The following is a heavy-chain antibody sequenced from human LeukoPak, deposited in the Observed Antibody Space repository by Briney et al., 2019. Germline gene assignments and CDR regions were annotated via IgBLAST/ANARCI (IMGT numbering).Heavy chain of an antibody. J-gene: IGHJ4*02. V-gene: IGHV1-69*13. Sequence: SVKVSCXASGGTFSSYAISWVRQAPGQGLEWMGGIIPIFGTANYAQKFQGRVTITADESTSTAYMELSSLRSEDTAVYYCARAGYCGGDCYSDYWGQGTLVTVSS. CDR2: IIPIFGTA. D-gene: IGHD2-21*01. CDR3: ARAGYCGGDCYSDY. CDR1: GGTFSSYA.